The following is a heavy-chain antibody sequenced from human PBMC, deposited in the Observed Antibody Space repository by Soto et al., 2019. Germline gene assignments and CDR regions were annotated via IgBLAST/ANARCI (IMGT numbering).Heavy chain of an antibody. Sequence: SETLSLTCTVSGGSISSGDYYWSWIRQPPGRGLEWIGYIYYSGSTYYNPSLKSRVTISVDTSKNQFSLKLSSVTAADTAVYYCAGVGSGSYYNYYYYGMDVWGQGTTVTVSS. J-gene: IGHJ6*02. CDR1: GGSISSGDYY. V-gene: IGHV4-30-4*01. CDR3: AGVGSGSYYNYYYYGMDV. CDR2: IYYSGST. D-gene: IGHD3-10*01.